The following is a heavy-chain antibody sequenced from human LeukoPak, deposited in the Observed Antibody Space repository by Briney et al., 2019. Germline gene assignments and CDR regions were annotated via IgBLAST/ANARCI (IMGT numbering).Heavy chain of an antibody. Sequence: PGGSLRLPCAASGXTFDTYGMHWVRQAPGKGLEWVAVIWYDGSRKYYADSVKGRFTISRDNSKSTLYLQLNSLRAEDTAVYYCARGEGHNSGYYVNWGQGTLVTVSS. V-gene: IGHV3-33*01. D-gene: IGHD3-22*01. CDR3: ARGEGHNSGYYVN. CDR1: GXTFDTYG. J-gene: IGHJ4*02. CDR2: IWYDGSRK.